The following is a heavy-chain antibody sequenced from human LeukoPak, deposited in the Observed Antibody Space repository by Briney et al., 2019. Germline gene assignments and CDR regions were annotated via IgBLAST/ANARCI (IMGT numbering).Heavy chain of an antibody. CDR1: GGTFSSYA. CDR2: IIPIFGTA. CDR3: ARERDSGSYWDYYYYMDV. V-gene: IGHV1-69*05. J-gene: IGHJ6*03. Sequence: ASVKVSCKASGGTFSSYAISWVRQAPGQGLEWMGRIIPIFGTASYAQKFQGRVTITTDESTSTAYMELSSLRSEDTAVYYCARERDSGSYWDYYYYMDVWGKGTTVTVSS. D-gene: IGHD1-26*01.